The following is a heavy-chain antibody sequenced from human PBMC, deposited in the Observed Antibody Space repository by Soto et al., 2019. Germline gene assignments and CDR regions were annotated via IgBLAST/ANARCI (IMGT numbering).Heavy chain of an antibody. V-gene: IGHV3-33*01. CDR1: GFTFSSYG. J-gene: IGHJ4*02. CDR3: ARSYRGTTVPPFDY. Sequence: QVQLVESGGGVVQPGRSLRLSCAASGFTFSSYGMHWVRQAPGKGLEWVAVIWYDGSNKYYADSVKGRFTISRDNYKNTLYLQMNSLRAEDTAVYDCARSYRGTTVPPFDYWGQGTLVTVSS. CDR2: IWYDGSNK. D-gene: IGHD1-7*01.